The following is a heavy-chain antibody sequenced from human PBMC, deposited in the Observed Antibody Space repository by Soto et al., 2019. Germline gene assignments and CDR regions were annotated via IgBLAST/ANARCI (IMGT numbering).Heavy chain of an antibody. Sequence: PGGSLRLSCAASGFTFSSYSMNWLRQAPGKGLEWVSSISSSSGHIYNADSLKGRFTISRDNAKNAPYLQMNSLRAEDTAVYYCTRHWLATREFDHWGQGTLVTVSS. CDR3: TRHWLATREFDH. D-gene: IGHD1-26*01. CDR1: GFTFSSYS. J-gene: IGHJ4*02. V-gene: IGHV3-21*01. CDR2: ISSSSGHI.